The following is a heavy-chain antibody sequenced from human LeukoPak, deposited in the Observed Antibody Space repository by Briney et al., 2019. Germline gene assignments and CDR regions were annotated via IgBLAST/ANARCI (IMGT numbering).Heavy chain of an antibody. CDR2: ISPSGGST. V-gene: IGHV1-46*01. CDR1: GYTFTSYY. J-gene: IGHJ6*03. Sequence: ASVKVSCKASGYTFTSYYMHWVRQAPGQGLEWVGIISPSGGSTSYAQKFQGRVTMTRDMSTSTVYMELSSLRSEDTAVYYCARGPSITMVRGGQWYYYMDVWGKGTTVTISS. CDR3: ARGPSITMVRGGQWYYYMDV. D-gene: IGHD3-10*01.